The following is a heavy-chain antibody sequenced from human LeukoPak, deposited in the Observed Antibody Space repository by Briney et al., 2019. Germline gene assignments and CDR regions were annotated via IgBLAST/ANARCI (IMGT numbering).Heavy chain of an antibody. CDR1: GFTFSSYG. J-gene: IGHJ4*02. D-gene: IGHD3-22*01. V-gene: IGHV3-23*01. CDR2: ISGSGGST. CDR3: AKRRYYDSSGYSGHFDY. Sequence: GGSLRLSCAASGFTFSSYGMSWVRQAPGKGLEWVSAISGSGGSTYYADSVKGRFTISRDNSKNTLYLQMNSLRAEDTAVYYCAKRRYYDSSGYSGHFDYWAREPWSPPPQ.